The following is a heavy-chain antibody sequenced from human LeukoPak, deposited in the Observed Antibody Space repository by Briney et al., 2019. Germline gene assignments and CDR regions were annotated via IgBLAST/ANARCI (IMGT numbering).Heavy chain of an antibody. J-gene: IGHJ5*02. CDR3: AGNPYLSPGDFDP. CDR1: GFTFSTFA. V-gene: IGHV3-23*01. D-gene: IGHD1-14*01. CDR2: IFPSGGEI. Sequence: PGGSLRLSCEASGFTFSTFAMIWVRQPPGKGLEWVSSIFPSGGEIHYADSVRGRFTISRDNSKSTLSLQMNSLRAEDTAIYYCAGNPYLSPGDFDPWGQGTLVTVSS.